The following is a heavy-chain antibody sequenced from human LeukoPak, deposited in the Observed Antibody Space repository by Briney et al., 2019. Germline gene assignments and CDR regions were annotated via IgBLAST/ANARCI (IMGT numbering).Heavy chain of an antibody. D-gene: IGHD3-16*01. CDR3: ARGAGWLIDY. J-gene: IGHJ4*02. CDR2: IYYSGGT. CDR1: GGSISSYY. V-gene: IGHV4-59*01. Sequence: SETLSLTCTVSGGSISSYYWSWIRQPPGKGLEWIGYIYYSGGTNYSPSLKSRVTISVDTSKNQISLKLSSVTAADTAVYYCARGAGWLIDYWGQGILVTVSS.